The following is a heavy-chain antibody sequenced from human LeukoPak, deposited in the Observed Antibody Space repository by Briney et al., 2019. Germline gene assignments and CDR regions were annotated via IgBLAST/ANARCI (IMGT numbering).Heavy chain of an antibody. CDR1: GFTFSSYG. D-gene: IGHD1-26*01. J-gene: IGHJ4*02. CDR3: ARESGSYGGLDY. V-gene: IGHV3-30*02. Sequence: GGSLRLSCAASGFTFSSYGMHWVRQAPGKGLEWVAFIRYDGSNKYYADSVKGRFTISRDNAKNSLYLQMNSLRAEDTAVYYCARESGSYGGLDYWGQGTLVTVSS. CDR2: IRYDGSNK.